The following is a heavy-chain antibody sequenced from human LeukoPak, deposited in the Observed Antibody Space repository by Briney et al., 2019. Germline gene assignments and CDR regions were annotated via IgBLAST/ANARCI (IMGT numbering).Heavy chain of an antibody. CDR1: RFTFRNYG. CDR2: ISGSGGTT. Sequence: QPGGSLRLSCAASRFTFRNYGMTWVRQAPGKGLEWVAGISGSGGTTHYSDSVKGRCTISRDNSKNTLSLQINSLRAEDTAVYYCAQIHDHGDYVAFWGQGALVTVSS. V-gene: IGHV3-23*01. J-gene: IGHJ4*02. D-gene: IGHD1-1*01. CDR3: AQIHDHGDYVAF.